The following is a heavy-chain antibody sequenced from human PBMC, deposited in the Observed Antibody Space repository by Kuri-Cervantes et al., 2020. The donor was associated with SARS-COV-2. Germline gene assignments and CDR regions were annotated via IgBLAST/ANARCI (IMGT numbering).Heavy chain of an antibody. CDR1: GGSISSSSYY. D-gene: IGHD3-3*01. Sequence: GSLRLSCTVSGGSISSSSYYWGWIRQPPGKGLEWIGSIYYSGSTYYNPSLKSRVTISVDTSKNQFSLKLSSVTAADAALYYCARGSITIFGVVIDAFDIWGQGTMVTVSS. J-gene: IGHJ3*02. V-gene: IGHV4-39*01. CDR3: ARGSITIFGVVIDAFDI. CDR2: IYYSGST.